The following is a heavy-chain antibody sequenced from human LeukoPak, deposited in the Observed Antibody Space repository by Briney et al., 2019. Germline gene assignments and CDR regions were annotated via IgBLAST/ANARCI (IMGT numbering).Heavy chain of an antibody. Sequence: GGSLRLSCAASGFTFSSYALSWLRQAPGKGLEWVSAISGSGGSTYYADSVKGRFTISRDNSKNTLYLQINSLRAEDTAVYYCAKDCRSSSWSSFDYWGQGTLVTVSS. J-gene: IGHJ4*02. D-gene: IGHD6-13*01. CDR2: ISGSGGST. V-gene: IGHV3-23*01. CDR3: AKDCRSSSWSSFDY. CDR1: GFTFSSYA.